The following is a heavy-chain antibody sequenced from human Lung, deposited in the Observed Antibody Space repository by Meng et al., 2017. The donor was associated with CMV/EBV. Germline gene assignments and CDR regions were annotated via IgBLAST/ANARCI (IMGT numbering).Heavy chain of an antibody. Sequence: GGSXRLSCTASGFTFSTYDFHWVRQPTGNGLEWASSIGTVGDTYSIGSVKGRFIISREDAKNSVYLQMNGLRDGDTGLYYCARARSPTHFDYCGQGALVTVSS. J-gene: IGHJ4*02. CDR3: ARARSPTHFDY. CDR2: IGTVGDT. CDR1: GFTFSTYD. V-gene: IGHV3-13*01.